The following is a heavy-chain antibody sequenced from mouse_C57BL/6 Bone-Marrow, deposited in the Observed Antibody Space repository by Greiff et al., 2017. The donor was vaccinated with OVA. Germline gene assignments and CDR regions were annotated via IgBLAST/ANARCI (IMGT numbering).Heavy chain of an antibody. Sequence: QVQLQQSDAELVKPGASVKISCKVSGYTFTDHTIHWMKQRPEQGLEWIGYIYPRDGSTNYNEKFKGKATFTADTSSNTAYMQLSSLTTEDSAIYYCAREERLLLDYWGQGTTLTVSS. D-gene: IGHD2-3*01. V-gene: IGHV1-78*01. CDR2: IYPRDGST. CDR3: AREERLLLDY. CDR1: GYTFTDHT. J-gene: IGHJ2*01.